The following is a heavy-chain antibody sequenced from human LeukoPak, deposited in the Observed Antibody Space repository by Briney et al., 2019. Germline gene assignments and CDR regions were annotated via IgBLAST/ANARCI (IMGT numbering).Heavy chain of an antibody. D-gene: IGHD2-8*01. CDR2: IYYSGST. J-gene: IGHJ4*02. V-gene: IGHV4-59*01. CDR1: GGSISSYY. CDR3: ARDQPRTLMVYARDFDY. Sequence: PSETLSLTCTVSGGSISSYYWSWIRQPPGKGLEWIGYIYYSGSTNYNPSLKSRVTISVDTSKNQFSLKLSSVTAADTAVYYCARDQPRTLMVYARDFDYWGQGTLVTVSS.